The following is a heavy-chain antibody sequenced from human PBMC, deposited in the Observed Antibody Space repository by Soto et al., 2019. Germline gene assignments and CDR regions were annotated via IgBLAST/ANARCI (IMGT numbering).Heavy chain of an antibody. CDR3: ARGHLNWSGYYNNWFDP. V-gene: IGHV4-34*01. D-gene: IGHD3-3*01. Sequence: SETLSLTCAVYGGSFSGYYWSWIRQPPGKGLEWIGEINHSGSTNYNPSLKSRVTISVDTSKNQFSLKLSSVTAADTAVYYCARGHLNWSGYYNNWFDPWGQGTLVTVSS. CDR1: GGSFSGYY. J-gene: IGHJ5*02. CDR2: INHSGST.